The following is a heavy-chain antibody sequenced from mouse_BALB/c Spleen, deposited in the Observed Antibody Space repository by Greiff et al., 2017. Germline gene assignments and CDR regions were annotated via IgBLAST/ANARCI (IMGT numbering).Heavy chain of an antibody. Sequence: VQLKESGPELMKPGASVKISCKASGYSFTSYYMHWVKQSHGKSLEWIGYIDPFNGGTSYNQKFKGKATLTVDKSSSTAYMHLSSLTSEDTAVYYCNAWGGNYFPFDYWGQGTTLTVSS. V-gene: IGHV1S135*01. D-gene: IGHD2-1*01. CDR1: GYSFTSYY. CDR2: IDPFNGGT. CDR3: NAWGGNYFPFDY. J-gene: IGHJ2*01.